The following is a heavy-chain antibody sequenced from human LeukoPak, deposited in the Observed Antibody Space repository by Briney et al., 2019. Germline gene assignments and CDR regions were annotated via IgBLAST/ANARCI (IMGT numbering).Heavy chain of an antibody. V-gene: IGHV1-24*01. CDR3: ARDWDCSGGSCYSYYYYGMDV. Sequence: ASVKCYGKGSGYTSTEFSMHRVRHAPGKGLKGLGSFYTEDGETNYAQKFQGRVTMTKDTSTGTAYMELRSLRSDDTAVYYCARDWDCSGGSCYSYYYYGMDVWGQGTTVTVSS. D-gene: IGHD2-15*01. CDR1: GYTSTEFS. CDR2: FYTEDGET. J-gene: IGHJ6*02.